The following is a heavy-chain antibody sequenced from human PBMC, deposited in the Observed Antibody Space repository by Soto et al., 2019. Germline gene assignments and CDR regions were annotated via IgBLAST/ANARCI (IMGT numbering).Heavy chain of an antibody. CDR1: GFTFSSYA. CDR2: ISGSGGST. Sequence: PGGSLRLSCAASGFTFSSYAMSWVRLAPGKGLEWVSAISGSGGSTYYADSVKGRFTISRDNSKNTLYLQMNSLRAEDTAVYYCAKSGSGSSSYFDYWGQGTLVTVSS. J-gene: IGHJ4*02. D-gene: IGHD3-10*01. CDR3: AKSGSGSSSYFDY. V-gene: IGHV3-23*01.